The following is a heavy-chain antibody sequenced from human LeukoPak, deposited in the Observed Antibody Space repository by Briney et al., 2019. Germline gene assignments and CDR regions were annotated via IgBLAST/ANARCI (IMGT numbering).Heavy chain of an antibody. Sequence: SETLSLTCSVSGDSISSSGDYWGWIRQPPGKGLEWIGSISYSGYTHYNSSLKSRVTISVDTSKNQFSLKLNSVTATDTAAYFCARGAHYFDYWGQGTPVTVSS. J-gene: IGHJ4*02. D-gene: IGHD1-26*01. V-gene: IGHV4-39*01. CDR3: ARGAHYFDY. CDR2: ISYSGYT. CDR1: GDSISSSGDY.